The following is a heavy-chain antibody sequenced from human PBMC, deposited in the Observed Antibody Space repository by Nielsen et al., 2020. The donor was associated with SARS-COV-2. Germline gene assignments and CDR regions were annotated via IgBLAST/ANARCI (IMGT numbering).Heavy chain of an antibody. Sequence: SQTLSLTCAISGDSVSRDIGWNWIRQSPARGLEWLGRTYYRSKWYNDYAVSVRSRMTINPVTSKNQFSLQLSSVTPEDTAVYYCARGWLRGYFDLWGQGTLVTVSS. CDR3: ARGWLRGYFDL. V-gene: IGHV6-1*01. D-gene: IGHD5-12*01. J-gene: IGHJ4*02. CDR2: TYYRSKWYN. CDR1: GDSVSRDIG.